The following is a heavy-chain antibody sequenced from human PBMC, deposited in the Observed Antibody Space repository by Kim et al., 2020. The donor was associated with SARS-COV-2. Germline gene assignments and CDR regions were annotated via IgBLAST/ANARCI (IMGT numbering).Heavy chain of an antibody. CDR2: IYYSGST. D-gene: IGHD3-10*01. CDR3: ARQRRTMVRVVIPLWFFDY. Sequence: SETLSLTCTVPGGSISSYYWSWIRQPPGKGLEWIGYIYYSGSTNYNPSLKSRVTISVDTSKNQFSLKLSSVTAADTAVYYCARQRRTMVRVVIPLWFFDYSGQGTLGTVS. V-gene: IGHV4-59*08. CDR1: GGSISSYY. J-gene: IGHJ4*02.